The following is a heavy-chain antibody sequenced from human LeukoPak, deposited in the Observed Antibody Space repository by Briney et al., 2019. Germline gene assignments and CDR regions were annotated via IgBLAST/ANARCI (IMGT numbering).Heavy chain of an antibody. D-gene: IGHD3-10*01. Sequence: GGSLRLSCAASGFTFSNYNMNWVRQAPGEGLEWVSSISSSSYIYYADSVKGRFTISRDNAKNSLYLQMNSLRAEDTAVYYCARGSLVHYYGSGSYRIRAGFDYWGQGTLVTVSS. J-gene: IGHJ4*02. CDR1: GFTFSNYN. V-gene: IGHV3-69-1*02. CDR2: ISSSSYI. CDR3: ARGSLVHYYGSGSYRIRAGFDY.